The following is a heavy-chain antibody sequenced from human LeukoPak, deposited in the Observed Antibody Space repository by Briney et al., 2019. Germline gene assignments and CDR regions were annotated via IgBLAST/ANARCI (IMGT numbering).Heavy chain of an antibody. V-gene: IGHV3-23*01. CDR2: ISGNGGST. D-gene: IGHD6-19*01. CDR1: GSTFNNYG. Sequence: GGSLRLSCAASGSTFNNYGMHWVRQATGKALEWGSVISGNGGSTYYAESVKGRFTISRDHSKNPLYLQMTSLRAEDTAVYYCAKAGPDTAVAGHKPFDYWGQGTLVTVSS. J-gene: IGHJ4*02. CDR3: AKAGPDTAVAGHKPFDY.